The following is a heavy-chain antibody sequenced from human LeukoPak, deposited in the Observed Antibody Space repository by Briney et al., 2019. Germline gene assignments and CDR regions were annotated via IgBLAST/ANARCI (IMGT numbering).Heavy chain of an antibody. J-gene: IGHJ4*02. V-gene: IGHV4-38-2*02. D-gene: IGHD3-10*01. Sequence: PSETLSLTCTVSGYSIRSGYYWGWIRQPPRKGLEWIGSIYHSGITYYNPSLKSRVTISVDTSKNQFSLKLSSVTAEDTAVYYCTGNYYGSGSYADFDYWGQGTLVTVSS. CDR1: GYSIRSGYY. CDR3: TGNYYGSGSYADFDY. CDR2: IYHSGIT.